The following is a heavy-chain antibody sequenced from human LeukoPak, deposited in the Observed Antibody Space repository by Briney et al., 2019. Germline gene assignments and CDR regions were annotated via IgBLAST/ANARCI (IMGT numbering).Heavy chain of an antibody. CDR1: GDSVSSNTAA. D-gene: IGHD3-22*01. Sequence: SQTFSLTCAISGDSVSSNTAAWNWIRQSPSRGLEWLGRTYYRSKWYNDYAVSVKSRITINPDTSKNQFSLQLNSVTPEDTAVYYCAREGYYDSSVTDNWFDPWGQGTLVTVSS. V-gene: IGHV6-1*01. J-gene: IGHJ5*02. CDR3: AREGYYDSSVTDNWFDP. CDR2: TYYRSKWYN.